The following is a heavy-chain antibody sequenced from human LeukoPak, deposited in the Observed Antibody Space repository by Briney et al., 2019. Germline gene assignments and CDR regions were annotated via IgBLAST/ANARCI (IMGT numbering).Heavy chain of an antibody. J-gene: IGHJ6*02. Sequence: TLFPTSAVSSRSISSGGSSWSWIRQPPGKGLEWIGYIYHSGSTYYRTSSKDPPCIAVDRSKNQICLKLSSVTAADTAVYYCARVRAYDPLRMDVWGHRPTFSVSS. V-gene: IGHV4-30-2*01. CDR1: SRSISSGGSS. D-gene: IGHD5-12*01. CDR3: ARVRAYDPLRMDV. CDR2: IYHSGST.